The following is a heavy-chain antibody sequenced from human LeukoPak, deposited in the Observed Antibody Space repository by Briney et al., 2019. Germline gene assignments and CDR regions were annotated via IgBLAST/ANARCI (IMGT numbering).Heavy chain of an antibody. J-gene: IGHJ4*02. Sequence: PSETLSLTCTVSGGSISSSSYYWGWIRQPPGKGLGWIGSIYYSGSTYHNPSLKSRVTISVDTSKNQFSLKLSSVTAADTAVYYCARPSSSGQDYWGQGTLVTVSS. V-gene: IGHV4-39*01. CDR2: IYYSGST. CDR1: GGSISSSSYY. CDR3: ARPSSSGQDY. D-gene: IGHD6-13*01.